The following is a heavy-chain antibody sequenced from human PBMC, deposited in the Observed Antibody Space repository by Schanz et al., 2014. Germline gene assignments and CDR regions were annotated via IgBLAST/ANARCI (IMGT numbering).Heavy chain of an antibody. CDR1: GGSIRGYY. J-gene: IGHJ4*02. D-gene: IGHD3-10*01. CDR3: ARRGAGGNFDY. V-gene: IGHV4-59*08. Sequence: QVQLQESGPGLVKPSETLSLTCTVFGGSIRGYYWGWIRQPPGKGLEWIGYIYYSGSTNYNPSLGGGAPKKEDTPKNQFPLKKRSVPAADTAVYYCARRGAGGNFDYWGQGTLVTVSS. CDR2: IYYSGST.